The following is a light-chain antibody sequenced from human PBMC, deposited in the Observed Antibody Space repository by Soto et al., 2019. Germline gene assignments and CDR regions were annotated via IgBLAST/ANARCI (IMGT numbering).Light chain of an antibody. CDR2: WAS. J-gene: IGKJ1*01. CDR1: QSILYSSNNKNY. CDR3: QQYYSAPWT. V-gene: IGKV4-1*01. Sequence: DIVMTQSPDSLAVSLGERATIDCKSSQSILYSSNNKNYLAWYQQKPGQAPKLLIHWASTRESGVPDRFSGSGSGTDFTLTISSLQAEDVAVYYCQQYYSAPWTFGQGTKVDIK.